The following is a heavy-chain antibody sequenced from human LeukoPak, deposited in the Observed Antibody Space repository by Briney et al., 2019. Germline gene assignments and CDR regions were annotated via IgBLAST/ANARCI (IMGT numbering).Heavy chain of an antibody. V-gene: IGHV4-30-4*08. J-gene: IGHJ6*03. D-gene: IGHD2-2*01. CDR3: ARVTIVVVPAAPDIDYYYYYMDV. CDR1: GGSISSGDYY. Sequence: SQTLSLTCTVSGGSISSGDYYWSWIRQPPGKGLEWIGYIYYSGSTYYNPSLKSRVTISVDTSKNQFSLKLSSVTAADTAVYYCARVTIVVVPAAPDIDYYYYYMDVWGKGTTVTVSS. CDR2: IYYSGST.